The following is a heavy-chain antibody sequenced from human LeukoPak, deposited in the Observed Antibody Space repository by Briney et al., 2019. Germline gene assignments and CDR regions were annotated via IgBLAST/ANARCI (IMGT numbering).Heavy chain of an antibody. CDR3: TRELLHYCSGGSCYFYGMDV. J-gene: IGHJ6*02. V-gene: IGHV3-49*04. CDR2: IRSKAYGGTT. D-gene: IGHD2-15*01. Sequence: GGSLRLSCTASGFTFSNHWMSWVRQAPGKGLEWVGFIRSKAYGGTTEYAASVKGRFTISRDDSKSIAYLQMNSLKTEDTAVYYCTRELLHYCSGGSCYFYGMDVWGQGTTVTVSS. CDR1: GFTFSNHW.